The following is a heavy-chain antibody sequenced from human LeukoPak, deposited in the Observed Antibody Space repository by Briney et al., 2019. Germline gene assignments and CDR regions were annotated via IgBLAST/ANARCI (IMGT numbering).Heavy chain of an antibody. CDR3: ARGLYDILTGPPRWFDP. J-gene: IGHJ5*02. CDR1: GFTFSSYG. D-gene: IGHD3-9*01. V-gene: IGHV3-33*01. CDR2: IWYDGSNK. Sequence: GGSLRLSCAASGFTFSSYGMHWVRQAPSKGLEWVAVIWYDGSNKYYADSVKGRFTISRDNSKNTLYLQMNSLRAEDTAVYYCARGLYDILTGPPRWFDPWGQGTLVTVSS.